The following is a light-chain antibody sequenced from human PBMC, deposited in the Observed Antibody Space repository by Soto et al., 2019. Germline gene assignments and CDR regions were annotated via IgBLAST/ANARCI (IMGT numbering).Light chain of an antibody. J-gene: IGKJ4*01. CDR2: DAS. V-gene: IGKV3-11*01. CDR3: QQRSNWHT. Sequence: EIVWTQSPATLSLSPGERATLSCRASQSVSSYLAWYQQKPGQAPRLLIYDASNRATGIPARFSGSGSGTDFTLTSSSLEPEDFAVYYCQQRSNWHTFGGGTKVEIK. CDR1: QSVSSY.